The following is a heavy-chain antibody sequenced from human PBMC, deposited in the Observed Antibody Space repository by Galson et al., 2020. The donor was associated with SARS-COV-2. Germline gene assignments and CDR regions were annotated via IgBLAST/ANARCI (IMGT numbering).Heavy chain of an antibody. V-gene: IGHV1-2*02. Sequence: ASVKVSCKASGYTFTGYYMHWVRQAPGQGLEWMGWINPNSGVTNYAQKFQGRVTMTRDTSISTAYMELSRLRSDDTAVYYCARELCDSGDYSCHWFDPWGQGTLVTVSS. J-gene: IGHJ5*02. CDR1: GYTFTGYY. CDR3: ARELCDSGDYSCHWFDP. CDR2: INPNSGVT. D-gene: IGHD4-17*01.